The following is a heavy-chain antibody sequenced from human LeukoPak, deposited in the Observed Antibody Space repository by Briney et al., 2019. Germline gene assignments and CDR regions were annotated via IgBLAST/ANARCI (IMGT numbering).Heavy chain of an antibody. CDR2: IYYSGST. CDR1: GGSISNYY. CDR3: ARQSLYNSGWYLDY. J-gene: IGHJ4*02. V-gene: IGHV4-59*08. D-gene: IGHD6-19*01. Sequence: PSETLSLTCTVSGGSISNYYWSWLRQPPGEGLEWIGNIYYSGSTKYNPSLKSRVTISVDTSKNHFSLQLSSVTAADTAVYYCARQSLYNSGWYLDYWGQGTLVTVSS.